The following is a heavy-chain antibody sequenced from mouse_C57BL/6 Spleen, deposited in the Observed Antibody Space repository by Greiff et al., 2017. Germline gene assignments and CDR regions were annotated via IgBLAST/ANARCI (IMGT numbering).Heavy chain of an antibody. J-gene: IGHJ3*01. V-gene: IGHV1-18*01. Sequence: EVHLVESGPELVKPGASVKIPCKASGYTFTDYNMDWVKQSHGKSLEWIGDINPNNGGTIYNQKFKGKATLTVDKSSSTAYMELRSLTSEDTAVYYCARRGSGSLFAYWGQGTLVTVSA. CDR1: GYTFTDYN. CDR3: ARRGSGSLFAY. CDR2: INPNNGGT.